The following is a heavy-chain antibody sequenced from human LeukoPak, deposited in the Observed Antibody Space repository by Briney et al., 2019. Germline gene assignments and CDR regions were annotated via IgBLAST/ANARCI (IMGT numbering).Heavy chain of an antibody. CDR3: ARESITGHRDFDY. J-gene: IGHJ4*02. CDR2: ISSGSRTI. V-gene: IGHV3-48*03. Sequence: TGGSLRLSCAASGFTFSSYEMNWVRQAPGKGLEWISYISSGSRTIYYADSVEGRLTVSRDNAKNSLYLQMRSLRAEDTAVYYCARESITGHRDFDYWGQGTLVIVSS. D-gene: IGHD1-20*01. CDR1: GFTFSSYE.